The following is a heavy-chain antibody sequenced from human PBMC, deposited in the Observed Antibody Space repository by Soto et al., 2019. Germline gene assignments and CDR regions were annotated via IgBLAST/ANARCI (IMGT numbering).Heavy chain of an antibody. CDR1: GGTFSIYT. CDR2: IIPILGIA. V-gene: IGHV1-69*02. Sequence: SSVKVSCKASGGTFSIYTISWGRQAPGKGLEWMGRIIPILGIANYAQKFQGRVTITADKSTSKAYMELSSLRSEDTAVYYCASGALGRYDFWSGYNNWFDPWGQGTLVTVSS. J-gene: IGHJ5*02. CDR3: ASGALGRYDFWSGYNNWFDP. D-gene: IGHD3-3*01.